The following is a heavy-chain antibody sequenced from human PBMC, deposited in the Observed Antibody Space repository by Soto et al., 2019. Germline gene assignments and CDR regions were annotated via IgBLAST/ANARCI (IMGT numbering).Heavy chain of an antibody. CDR2: IYYSGST. Sequence: QVQLQESGPGLVKPSETLSLTCTVSGGSVSSGSYYWSWIRQPPGKGLEWIGYIYYSGSTNYNPSLKSRATISVDTSKNQFSLKLSSVTAADTAVYYCARDKGYYYDSSGYYYDNWGQGTLVTVSS. CDR3: ARDKGYYYDSSGYYYDN. D-gene: IGHD3-22*01. J-gene: IGHJ4*02. V-gene: IGHV4-61*01. CDR1: GGSVSSGSYY.